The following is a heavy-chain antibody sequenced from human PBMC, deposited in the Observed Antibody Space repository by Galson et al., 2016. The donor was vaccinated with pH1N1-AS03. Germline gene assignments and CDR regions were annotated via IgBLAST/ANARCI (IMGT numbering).Heavy chain of an antibody. CDR2: ISWNSNKI. V-gene: IGHV3-9*01. CDR1: GFRFDDYA. D-gene: IGHD6-6*01. Sequence: SLRLSCAVSGFRFDDYAMHWVRQAPGKGLEWVSSISWNSNKIDYADSVKGRFTISRDNAKNSLYLQMNSLRAEDTAVYYCASAPRGSGSSYYFDYWGQGTLVTVSS. CDR3: ASAPRGSGSSYYFDY. J-gene: IGHJ4*02.